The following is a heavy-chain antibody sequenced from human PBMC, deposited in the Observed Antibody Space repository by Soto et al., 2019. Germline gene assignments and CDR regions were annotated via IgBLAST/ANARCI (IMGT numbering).Heavy chain of an antibody. CDR2: IWYDGSNK. Sequence: PGGSLILSCAASGFTYSTYTMHWVRQAPGKGLEWVAVIWYDGSNKYYADSVKGRFTISRDNSKNTLYLQMNSLRAEDTAVYYCARDLEQQLGGFDYWGQGTLVTVSS. J-gene: IGHJ4*02. CDR1: GFTYSTYT. CDR3: ARDLEQQLGGFDY. D-gene: IGHD6-13*01. V-gene: IGHV3-33*08.